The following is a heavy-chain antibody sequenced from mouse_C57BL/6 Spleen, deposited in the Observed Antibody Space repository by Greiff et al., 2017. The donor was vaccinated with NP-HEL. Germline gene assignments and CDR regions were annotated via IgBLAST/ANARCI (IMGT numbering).Heavy chain of an antibody. V-gene: IGHV14-4*01. CDR2: IDPENGDT. CDR1: GFNIKDDY. CDR3: TLSQSFDY. Sequence: EVQLQQSGAELVRPGASVKLSCTASGFNIKDDYMHWVKQRPEQGLEWIGWIDPENGDTEYASKFQGKATITADTSSNTAYLQLSSLTSEDTAVYYCTLSQSFDYWGQGTTLTVSS. J-gene: IGHJ2*01. D-gene: IGHD6-2*01.